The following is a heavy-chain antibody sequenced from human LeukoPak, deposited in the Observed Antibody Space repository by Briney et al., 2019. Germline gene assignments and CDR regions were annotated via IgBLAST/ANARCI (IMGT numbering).Heavy chain of an antibody. Sequence: GSLRLSCAASGFTFSSYSMNWVRQAPGKGLEWVSSISSSSSYIYYADSVKGRFTISRDNAKNSLYLQMNSLRAEDTAVYYCAKDTSTTRDYFDYWGQGTLVTVSS. D-gene: IGHD4-17*01. CDR3: AKDTSTTRDYFDY. J-gene: IGHJ4*02. CDR2: ISSSSSYI. V-gene: IGHV3-21*04. CDR1: GFTFSSYS.